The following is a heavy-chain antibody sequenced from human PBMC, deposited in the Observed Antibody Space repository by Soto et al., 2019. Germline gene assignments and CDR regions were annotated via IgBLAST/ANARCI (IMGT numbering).Heavy chain of an antibody. V-gene: IGHV3-7*04. CDR1: GLTFSNYW. Sequence: EVQLVESGGGLVQPGWSLRLSCAASGLTFSNYWMNWVRQAPGKGLEWVANIKQDGSEQNYVGSVKGRFTISRDNAKNSHYLQMNSLRVEDTDVYYCAGGHVWLITDWGQGTLVTVSS. CDR2: IKQDGSEQ. CDR3: AGGHVWLITD. D-gene: IGHD3-9*01. J-gene: IGHJ4*02.